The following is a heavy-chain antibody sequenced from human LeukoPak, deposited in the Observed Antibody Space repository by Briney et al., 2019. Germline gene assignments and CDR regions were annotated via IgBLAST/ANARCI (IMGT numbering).Heavy chain of an antibody. CDR1: GGTFSNYD. Sequence: SVKVSCKASGGTFSNYDISWVRQAPGQGLEWMGRIIPILGIANYAQKFQGRVTITADKSTSTVYMELSSLRSEDTAVYYCARASSYCGGDCYSSDYWGQGTLVTVSS. CDR3: ARASSYCGGDCYSSDY. J-gene: IGHJ4*02. V-gene: IGHV1-69*04. D-gene: IGHD2-21*01. CDR2: IIPILGIA.